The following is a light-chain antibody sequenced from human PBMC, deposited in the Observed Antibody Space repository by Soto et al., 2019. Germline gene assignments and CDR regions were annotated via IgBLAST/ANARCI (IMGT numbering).Light chain of an antibody. J-gene: IGKJ1*01. V-gene: IGKV1-5*03. CDR3: HQYNSYWT. CDR1: QSIGSW. CDR2: KTS. Sequence: IRMTQSPSSLSASTGDRVTITCRASQSIGSWLAWYQQKPGKAPKLLIYKTSILENGVPSRFSGSGSGTEFTLSISSLQPDDFATYYCHQYNSYWTFGQGTKVDIK.